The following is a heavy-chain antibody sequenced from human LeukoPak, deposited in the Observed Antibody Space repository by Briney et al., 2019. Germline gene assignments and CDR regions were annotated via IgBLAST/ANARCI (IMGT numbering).Heavy chain of an antibody. CDR2: IGWNSGSI. CDR1: GFTFDDYA. D-gene: IGHD6-13*01. V-gene: IGHV3-9*01. J-gene: IGHJ4*02. Sequence: GRSLRLSCAASGFTFDDYAMHWVRQAPGKGLEWVSGIGWNSGSIGYADSVKGRFTISRDNAKNSLYLQMNSLRAEDTALYYCARSSGIAAAGTDWGQGTLVTVSS. CDR3: ARSSGIAAAGTD.